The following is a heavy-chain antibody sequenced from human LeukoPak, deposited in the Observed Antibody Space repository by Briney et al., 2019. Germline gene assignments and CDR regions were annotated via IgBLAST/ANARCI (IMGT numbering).Heavy chain of an antibody. CDR1: GYTFTGYY. CDR2: INPNSGGT. J-gene: IGHJ6*03. V-gene: IGHV1-2*02. Sequence: ASAKVSCKASGYTFTGYYMHWVRQAPGQGLEWMGWINPNSGGTNYAQKFQGRVTMTGDTSISTAYMELSRLRSDDTAVYYRARSGYSYGDYYYYYMDVWGKGTTVTVSS. CDR3: ARSGYSYGDYYYYYMDV. D-gene: IGHD5-18*01.